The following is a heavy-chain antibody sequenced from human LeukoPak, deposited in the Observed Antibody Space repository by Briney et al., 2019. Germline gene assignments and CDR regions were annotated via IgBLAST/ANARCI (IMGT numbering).Heavy chain of an antibody. D-gene: IGHD3-22*01. CDR1: GGSISSYY. CDR2: IYTSGST. J-gene: IGHJ4*02. Sequence: SETLSLTCTVPGGSISSYYWSWIRQPAGKGLEWIGRIYTSGSTNYNPSLKSRVTMSVDTSKNQISLKLSSVTAADTAVYYCARADDSSGYYYEFDYWGQGTLVTVSS. CDR3: ARADDSSGYYYEFDY. V-gene: IGHV4-4*07.